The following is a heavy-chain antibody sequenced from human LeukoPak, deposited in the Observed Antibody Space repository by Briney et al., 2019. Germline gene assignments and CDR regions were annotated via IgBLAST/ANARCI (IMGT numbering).Heavy chain of an antibody. V-gene: IGHV4-31*03. J-gene: IGHJ4*02. CDR2: IYYSGST. CDR3: ARGPSGSYSSVFDY. CDR1: GGSISSGGYS. D-gene: IGHD1-26*01. Sequence: PSETLSLTCTVSGGSISSGGYSWSWIRQHPGKGLEWIGYIYYSGSTYYNPSLKSRVTISVDTSKNQFSLKLSSVTAADTAVYYCARGPSGSYSSVFDYWGQGTLVTVSS.